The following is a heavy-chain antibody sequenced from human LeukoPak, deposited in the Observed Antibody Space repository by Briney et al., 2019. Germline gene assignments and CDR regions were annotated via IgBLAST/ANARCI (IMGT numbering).Heavy chain of an antibody. CDR2: INPNSGGT. CDR3: ARFRVERWLQLVGFKEYYFDY. V-gene: IGHV1-2*02. Sequence: GASVKVSCKASGYTFTGYYMHWVRQAPGQGLEWMGWINPNSGGTNYAQKFQGRVTMTRDTSISTAYMELSRLRSDDTAVYYCARFRVERWLQLVGFKEYYFDYWGQGTLVTVSS. CDR1: GYTFTGYY. D-gene: IGHD5-24*01. J-gene: IGHJ4*02.